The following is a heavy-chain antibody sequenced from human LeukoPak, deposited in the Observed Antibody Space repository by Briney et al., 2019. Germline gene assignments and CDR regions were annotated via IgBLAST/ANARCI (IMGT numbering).Heavy chain of an antibody. V-gene: IGHV3-23*01. Sequence: PGGSLRLSCVASGFTFSIHGMSWARQAPGKGLEWVSSITGSGDTTYYADSLKGRFTISRDNSKSILYLQMNSLRAKETAVYYCAKDSGWGLTGEYDSWGQGTLVTVSS. J-gene: IGHJ4*02. D-gene: IGHD2-21*02. CDR2: ITGSGDTT. CDR3: AKDSGWGLTGEYDS. CDR1: GFTFSIHG.